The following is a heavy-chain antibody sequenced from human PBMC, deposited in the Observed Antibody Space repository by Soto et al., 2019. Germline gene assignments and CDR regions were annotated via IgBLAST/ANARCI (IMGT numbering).Heavy chain of an antibody. V-gene: IGHV3-30-3*01. D-gene: IGHD5-18*01. Sequence: GGSLRLSCAASGFTFNNYAMHWVRQAPGKGLEWVALISYDGSNKYYAESVKGRFTISRDNSKNTLYLQMNSLRAEDTSVYYCARDPLWGTAMVLWYFDLWGRGTLVTVSS. CDR3: ARDPLWGTAMVLWYFDL. CDR2: ISYDGSNK. J-gene: IGHJ2*01. CDR1: GFTFNNYA.